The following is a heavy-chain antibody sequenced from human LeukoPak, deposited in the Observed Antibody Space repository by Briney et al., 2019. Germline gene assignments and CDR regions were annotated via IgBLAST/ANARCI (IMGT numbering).Heavy chain of an antibody. CDR2: IKHNGREK. Sequence: GGSLRLSCAASGFTFETYWMSWVRQAPGKGLEWLANIKHNGREKYYVDSVKGRFTISRDNAKASLYLHMNSLRVEDTAVYYCAKDPRYDSSGYSFDYWGQGTLVTVSS. D-gene: IGHD3-22*01. CDR3: AKDPRYDSSGYSFDY. V-gene: IGHV3-7*03. CDR1: GFTFETYW. J-gene: IGHJ4*02.